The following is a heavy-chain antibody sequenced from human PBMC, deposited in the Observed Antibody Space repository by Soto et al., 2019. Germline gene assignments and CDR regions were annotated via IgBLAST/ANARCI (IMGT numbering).Heavy chain of an antibody. CDR3: AKDKGVTSLDY. D-gene: IGHD3-10*01. Sequence: PGGSLRLSCAASGLTFRAAGMHWVRQAPGKGLEWVAFISSDGNSKYYADSVKGRFTISRDDSMSSLYLQMNTLRAEDSAVYYCAKDKGVTSLDYWGQGTLVTVSS. J-gene: IGHJ4*02. CDR2: ISSDGNSK. V-gene: IGHV3-30*18. CDR1: GLTFRAAG.